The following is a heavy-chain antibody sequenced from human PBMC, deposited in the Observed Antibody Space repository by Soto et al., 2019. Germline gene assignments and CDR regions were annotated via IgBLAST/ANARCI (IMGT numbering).Heavy chain of an antibody. J-gene: IGHJ4*02. CDR3: VKDPTAGGTGTYYSY. Sequence: QVQLVESGGGVVQPGRSLRLSCAGSGFTFNTYGMHRVRQAPGKGLEWVAVMSYDGRKEYYVDSVKGRFTISRENSKNTLYLQMNSLREEDTAVYYCVKDPTAGGTGTYYSYWGQGTLVTVSS. CDR1: GFTFNTYG. CDR2: MSYDGRKE. V-gene: IGHV3-30*18. D-gene: IGHD3-10*01.